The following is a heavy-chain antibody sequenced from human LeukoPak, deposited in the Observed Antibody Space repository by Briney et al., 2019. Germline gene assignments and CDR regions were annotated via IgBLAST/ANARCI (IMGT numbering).Heavy chain of an antibody. CDR2: IYYSGST. V-gene: IGHV4-59*12. CDR3: ARVGATHTDY. CDR1: GGSISSYY. J-gene: IGHJ4*02. D-gene: IGHD1-26*01. Sequence: SETLSLTCTVSGGSISSYYWSWIRPPPGKGLEWIGSIYYSGSTYYNPSLKSRVTISVDTSKNQFSLKLSSVTAADTAVYYCARVGATHTDYWGQGTLVTVSS.